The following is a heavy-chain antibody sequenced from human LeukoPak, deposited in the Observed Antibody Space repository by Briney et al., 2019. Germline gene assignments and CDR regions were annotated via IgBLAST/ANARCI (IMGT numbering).Heavy chain of an antibody. V-gene: IGHV3-30-3*01. D-gene: IGHD3-10*01. Sequence: GGSLRLSCAASGFTFSSYAMHWVRQAPGKGLEWVAVISYDGSNKYYADSVKGRFTISRDNSKNTLYLQMNSLRAEDMAVYYCARASITMVRGVIYYFDYWGQGTLVTVSS. CDR1: GFTFSSYA. CDR3: ARASITMVRGVIYYFDY. CDR2: ISYDGSNK. J-gene: IGHJ4*02.